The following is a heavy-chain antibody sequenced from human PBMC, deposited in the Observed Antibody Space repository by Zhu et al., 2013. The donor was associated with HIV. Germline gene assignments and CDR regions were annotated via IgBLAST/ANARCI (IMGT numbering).Heavy chain of an antibody. D-gene: IGHD3-16*02. CDR3: ARVRPGYLGELSSYANGH. CDR1: GGSISSSNW. CDR2: IYHSGST. J-gene: IGHJ1*01. Sequence: QVQLQESGPGLVKPSGTLSLTCAVSGGSISSSNWWSWVRQPPGKGLEWIGEIYHSGSTNYNPSLKSRVTISVDKSKNQFSLKLSSVTAADTAVYYCARVRPGYLGELSSYANGHWGQGTLVTVSS. V-gene: IGHV4-4*02.